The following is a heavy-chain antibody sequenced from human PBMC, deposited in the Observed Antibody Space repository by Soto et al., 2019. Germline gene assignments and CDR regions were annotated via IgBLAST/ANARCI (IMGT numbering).Heavy chain of an antibody. J-gene: IGHJ4*02. V-gene: IGHV4-31*03. CDR1: GGSISSGGYY. D-gene: IGHD4-4*01. CDR2: IYYSGST. CDR3: ARDSVTTHAGFDY. Sequence: SETLSLTCTVSGGSISSGGYYWSWIRQHPGKGLEWIGYIYYSGSTYYNPSLKSRVTISVDTSKNQFSLKLSSVTAADTAVYYCARDSVTTHAGFDYWGQGTLVTVSS.